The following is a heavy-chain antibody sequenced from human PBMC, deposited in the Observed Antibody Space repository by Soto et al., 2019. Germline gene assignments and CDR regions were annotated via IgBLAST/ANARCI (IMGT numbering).Heavy chain of an antibody. J-gene: IGHJ6*02. CDR1: GGSIISGGHY. V-gene: IGHV4-31*03. CDR2: IYYTGST. Sequence: SETLSLTCTVSGGSIISGGHYWTWVRQRPGKGLEWMGYIYYTGSTSYNPSLESRLTMSVDTSKNQFSLRLDSVTAADTAVYSCARVRVDVLPGVSRFLYIMDAWGQGTTVTVSS. CDR3: ARVRVDVLPGVSRFLYIMDA. D-gene: IGHD2-2*02.